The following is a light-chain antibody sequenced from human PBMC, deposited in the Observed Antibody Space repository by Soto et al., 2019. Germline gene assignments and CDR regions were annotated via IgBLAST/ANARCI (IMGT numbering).Light chain of an antibody. CDR3: SSYSSSSTFYV. V-gene: IGLV2-14*01. CDR1: SSDIGGFYY. J-gene: IGLJ1*01. Sequence: QSVLTQPASVSGSPGQSITISCTGTSSDIGGFYYVSWYQHHPGKDPKLMVYQVSNRPSGVSNRFSGSKSGNTASLTISGLQAEAEADYFCSSYSSSSTFYVFGAGTKGTVL. CDR2: QVS.